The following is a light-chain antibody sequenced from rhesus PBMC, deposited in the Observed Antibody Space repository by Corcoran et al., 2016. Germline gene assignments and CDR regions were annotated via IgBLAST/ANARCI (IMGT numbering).Light chain of an antibody. CDR1: QSVGSN. Sequence: ETVVTQSPATLSLSPGERATLSCRASQSVGSNLAWYQQKPGQAPKHLIYDASSRATGIPDSFSGSGSGTEFTRTISSLEPEDVGVYYCQQYNNWTSFGQGTKVEIK. V-gene: IGKV3-42*02. CDR3: QQYNNWTS. J-gene: IGKJ2*01. CDR2: DAS.